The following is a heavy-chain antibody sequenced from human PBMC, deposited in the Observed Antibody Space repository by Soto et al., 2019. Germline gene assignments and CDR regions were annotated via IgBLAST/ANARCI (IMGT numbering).Heavy chain of an antibody. CDR2: INPNSGGT. Sequence: ASVKVSCKASGYTFTGYYMHWVRQAPGQGLEWMGWINPNSGGTNYAQKFQGWVTMTRDTSISTAYMELSRLRSDDTAVYYCARGTKYYYDSSGYYSDYWGQGTLVTVSS. CDR1: GYTFTGYY. CDR3: ARGTKYYYDSSGYYSDY. J-gene: IGHJ4*02. V-gene: IGHV1-2*04. D-gene: IGHD3-22*01.